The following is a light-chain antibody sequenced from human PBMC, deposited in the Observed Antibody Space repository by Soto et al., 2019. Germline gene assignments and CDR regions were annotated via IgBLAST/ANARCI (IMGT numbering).Light chain of an antibody. J-gene: IGKJ2*01. Sequence: DIQMTQSPCSLSASEGDRVTITCRASQTISTYLNWYQQKPGKAPRLLIYDASSLLSGVPSRFSGIGSGTDFTLTIASLQPEDFSTYYCQQSDSTPYTFGQGTKVEI. V-gene: IGKV1-39*01. CDR2: DAS. CDR3: QQSDSTPYT. CDR1: QTISTY.